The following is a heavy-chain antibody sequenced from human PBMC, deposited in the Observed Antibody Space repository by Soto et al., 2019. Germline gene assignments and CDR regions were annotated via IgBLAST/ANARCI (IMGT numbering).Heavy chain of an antibody. CDR1: GFTFTAFA. CDR3: ATIIIPAATNFY. V-gene: IGHV3-23*01. J-gene: IGHJ4*02. CDR2: ISGSGGST. D-gene: IGHD2-2*01. Sequence: EVQLLESGGGLVQPGGSLRLSCAASGFTFTAFAMTGVRQAPGKGLEWVSSISGSGGSTYYADSVKGRLTISRDNSKNTLYLQMNSLRAEDTAVYYCATIIIPAATNFYWGQGTLVTVSS.